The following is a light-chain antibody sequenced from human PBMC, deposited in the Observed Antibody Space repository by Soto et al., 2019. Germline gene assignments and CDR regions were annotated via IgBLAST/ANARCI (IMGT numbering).Light chain of an antibody. Sequence: AIRMTQSPSSFSASTGDRVTITCRASQGVSSYLAWYQQKPGKAPKLLIYAASTLQNGVPSRFSGSGSGTDFTLTIGCLQSEDIANYYCQQYDSYPQTFGQGTKVEIK. V-gene: IGKV1-8*01. J-gene: IGKJ1*01. CDR2: AAS. CDR3: QQYDSYPQT. CDR1: QGVSSY.